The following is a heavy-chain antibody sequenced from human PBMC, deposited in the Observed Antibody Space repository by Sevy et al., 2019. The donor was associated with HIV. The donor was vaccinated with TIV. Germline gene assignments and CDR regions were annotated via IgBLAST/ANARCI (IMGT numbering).Heavy chain of an antibody. J-gene: IGHJ4*02. V-gene: IGHV1-18*01. CDR3: ARHWPQEIMQAAAGLTFDY. CDR1: GYTFTSYG. CDR2: ISAYNGNT. Sequence: ASVKVSCKASGYTFTSYGISWVRQAPGQGLEWMGWISAYNGNTNYAQKLQGRVTMTTDTSTSTAYMELRSLRSDDTAVYYCARHWPQEIMQAAAGLTFDYWGQGTLVTVSS. D-gene: IGHD6-13*01.